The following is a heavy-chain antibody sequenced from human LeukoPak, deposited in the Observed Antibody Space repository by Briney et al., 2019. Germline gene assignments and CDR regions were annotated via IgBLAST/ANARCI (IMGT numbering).Heavy chain of an antibody. CDR1: GFTFSSYA. Sequence: GGSLRLSCAASGFTFSSYAMRWVRQAPGKGLEWVSAIRGSGGSTYYADSVKGRFTISRDNSKNTLYLQMNSLRAEDTAVYYCAKVGLNGLYYYGMDVWGQGTTVTVSS. V-gene: IGHV3-23*01. D-gene: IGHD2-8*01. J-gene: IGHJ6*02. CDR3: AKVGLNGLYYYGMDV. CDR2: IRGSGGST.